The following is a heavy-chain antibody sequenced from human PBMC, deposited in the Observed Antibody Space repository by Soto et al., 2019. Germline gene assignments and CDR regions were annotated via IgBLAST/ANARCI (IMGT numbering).Heavy chain of an antibody. CDR3: VTSRVSIAVAGETEYYFDY. Sequence: ASVKVSCKASGYTFTGYYIHWVRQAPVQGLEWMGWVNPNSGGTNYAQKFQGWVTMTRDTSISTAYMELSRLRSDDTAVYYCVTSRVSIAVAGETEYYFDYWGQGTLVTVSS. V-gene: IGHV1-2*04. CDR1: GYTFTGYY. D-gene: IGHD6-19*01. CDR2: VNPNSGGT. J-gene: IGHJ4*02.